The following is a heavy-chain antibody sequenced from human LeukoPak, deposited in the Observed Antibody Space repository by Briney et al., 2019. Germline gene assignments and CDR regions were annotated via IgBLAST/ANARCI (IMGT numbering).Heavy chain of an antibody. Sequence: GGSLRLSCAASGFTFSSYGMHWVRQAPGQGLEWMGWINPNSGDTNYAQKFQGRVTMTRDTSISTAYMELSRLRSDDTAVYYCARDKSGNSGWYSYFDYWGQGTLVTVSS. CDR3: ARDKSGNSGWYSYFDY. CDR2: INPNSGDT. D-gene: IGHD6-19*01. V-gene: IGHV1-2*02. J-gene: IGHJ4*02. CDR1: GFTFSSYG.